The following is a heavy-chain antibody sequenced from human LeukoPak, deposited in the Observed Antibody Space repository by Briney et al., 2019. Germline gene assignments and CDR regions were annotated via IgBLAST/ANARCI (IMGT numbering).Heavy chain of an antibody. CDR2: IYYSGST. CDR3: ATAGYSSGWSYFDY. CDR1: GGSISSSSYY. Sequence: PSETLSLTCTVSGGSISSSSYYWGWIRQPPGKGLEWIGSIYYSGSTYYNPSLKSRVTISVDTSKNQFSLKLSSVTAADTAVYYCATAGYSSGWSYFDYWGQGTLVTVSS. D-gene: IGHD6-19*01. V-gene: IGHV4-39*07. J-gene: IGHJ4*02.